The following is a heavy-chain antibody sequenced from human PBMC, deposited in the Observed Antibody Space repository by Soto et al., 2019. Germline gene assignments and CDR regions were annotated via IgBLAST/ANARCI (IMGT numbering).Heavy chain of an antibody. J-gene: IGHJ4*02. Sequence: SETLSLTCTVSGGSINSAGHYWGWVRHSPGQGVEWVGYSYHSGSSYYDPFLQSRVTISVAWSKAQFFLTLTSVTAADTAVYFGARARYYDWCFDLWGLGTLVTVSS. V-gene: IGHV4-30-2*06. D-gene: IGHD3-9*01. CDR3: ARARYYDWCFDL. CDR2: SYHSGSS. CDR1: GGSINSAGHY.